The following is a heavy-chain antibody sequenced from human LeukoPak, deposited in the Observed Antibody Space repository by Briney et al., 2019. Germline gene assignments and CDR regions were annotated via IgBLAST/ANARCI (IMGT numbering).Heavy chain of an antibody. CDR2: INSDGSST. J-gene: IGHJ4*02. Sequence: GGSLRLSCAASGFTLSNAMQWVRQAPGKGLVWVSRINSDGSSTSYADSVKGRFTISRDNAKNTLYLQMNSLRAEDTAVYYCARDRGYSYGYSFDYWGQGTLVTVSS. CDR1: GFTLSNA. V-gene: IGHV3-74*01. D-gene: IGHD5-18*01. CDR3: ARDRGYSYGYSFDY.